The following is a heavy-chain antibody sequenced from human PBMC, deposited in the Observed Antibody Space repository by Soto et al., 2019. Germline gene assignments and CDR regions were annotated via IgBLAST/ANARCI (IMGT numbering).Heavy chain of an antibody. D-gene: IGHD3-3*01. CDR1: GYTFTSYG. CDR3: ARVYDFWSGYSPESDY. J-gene: IGHJ4*02. CDR2: ISAYNGNA. V-gene: IGHV1-18*01. Sequence: ASVKVSCKASGYTFTSYGISWVRQAPGQGLEWMGWISAYNGNANYAQKLQGRVTMTTDTSTSTAYMELRSLRSDDTAVYYCARVYDFWSGYSPESDYWGQGTLVTVSS.